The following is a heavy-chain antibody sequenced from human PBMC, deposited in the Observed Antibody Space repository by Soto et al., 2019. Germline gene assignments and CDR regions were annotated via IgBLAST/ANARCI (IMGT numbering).Heavy chain of an antibody. CDR2: IYSGGYT. V-gene: IGHV3-53*01. CDR1: GFTVSNNY. D-gene: IGHD3-10*01. J-gene: IGHJ4*02. CDR3: GAPPGGGGY. Sequence: EVQLVESGGGLIQPGGSLRLSCAVSGFTVSNNYMSWVRQAPGKGLEGVSVIYSGGYTAYGDSVKGRFTISRDNSKNTIYPPKNSPGAEAPAVYFWGAPPGGGGYWGQGTLVTVSS.